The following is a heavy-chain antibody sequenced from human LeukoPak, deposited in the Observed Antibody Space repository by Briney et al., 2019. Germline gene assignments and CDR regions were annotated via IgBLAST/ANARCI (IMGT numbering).Heavy chain of an antibody. J-gene: IGHJ4*02. CDR2: ISSSGNT. V-gene: IGHV4-39*02. CDR1: GGSTSSGNYY. D-gene: IGHD3-3*01. CDR3: ARLGAGPTYYDFWSGYSSFYFDY. Sequence: PSETLSLTCTVSGGSTSSGNYYWGWIRQPPGKGLEWIGGISSSGNTYYNPSLKSRITISIDTSKNHFSLKLSSVSAADTAVYYCARLGAGPTYYDFWSGYSSFYFDYWAREPWSPSPQ.